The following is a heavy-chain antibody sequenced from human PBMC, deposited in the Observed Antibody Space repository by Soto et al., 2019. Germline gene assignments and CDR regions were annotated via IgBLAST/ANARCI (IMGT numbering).Heavy chain of an antibody. J-gene: IGHJ1*01. V-gene: IGHV4-34*01. CDR2: INHSGST. CDR1: GGSFSGYY. Sequence: SETLSLTCAVYGGSFSGYYWSWIRQPPGKGLEWIGEINHSGSTNYNPSLKSRVTISVDTSKNQFSLKLSSVTAADTAVYYCAREAAEAGTPTRYFQHWGQGTLVTVSS. CDR3: AREAAEAGTPTRYFQH. D-gene: IGHD6-13*01.